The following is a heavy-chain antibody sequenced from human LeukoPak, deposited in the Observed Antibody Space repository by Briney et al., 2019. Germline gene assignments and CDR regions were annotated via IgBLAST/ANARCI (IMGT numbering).Heavy chain of an antibody. V-gene: IGHV4-39*07. CDR1: GGSISSSAYY. D-gene: IGHD6-13*01. CDR2: INHSGST. J-gene: IGHJ4*02. CDR3: ARSIAAAWRYTNGFDY. Sequence: SETLSLTCTVSGGSISSSAYYWSWIRQPPGKGLEWIGEINHSGSTNYNPSLKSRVTISVDTSKNQFSLKLSSVTAADTAVYYCARSIAAAWRYTNGFDYWGQGTLVTVSS.